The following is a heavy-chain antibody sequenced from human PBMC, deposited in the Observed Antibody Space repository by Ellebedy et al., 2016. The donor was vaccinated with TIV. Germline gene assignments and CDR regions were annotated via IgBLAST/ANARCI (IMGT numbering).Heavy chain of an antibody. J-gene: IGHJ4*02. Sequence: MPGGSLRLSCTVSGGSISSHYWNWIRQPPGKGLEWIGYIHHTGSTDYNPSLRSRVTMSVDTSKSRFSLRVTSMTAADTAVYFCARGEMTTIPFDSWGPGTLVTVSS. CDR2: IHHTGST. V-gene: IGHV4-59*11. CDR1: GGSISSHY. CDR3: ARGEMTTIPFDS. D-gene: IGHD2-21*01.